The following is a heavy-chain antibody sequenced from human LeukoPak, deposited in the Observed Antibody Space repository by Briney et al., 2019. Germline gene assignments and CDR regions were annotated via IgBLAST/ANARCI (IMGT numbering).Heavy chain of an antibody. Sequence: GGSLRLSCAASGFTFSSYSMNWVRQAPGKGLEWVSSISSSSSYIYYADSVKGRFTISRDNSKNTLYLQMNSLRAEDTAVYYCAKGIGYSSGWLTPSQLGYYYGMDVWGQGTTVTVSS. CDR2: ISSSSSYI. CDR3: AKGIGYSSGWLTPSQLGYYYGMDV. V-gene: IGHV3-21*01. J-gene: IGHJ6*02. D-gene: IGHD6-19*01. CDR1: GFTFSSYS.